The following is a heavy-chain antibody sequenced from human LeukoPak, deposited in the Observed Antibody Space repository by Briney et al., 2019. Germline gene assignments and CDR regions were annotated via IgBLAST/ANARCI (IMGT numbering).Heavy chain of an antibody. D-gene: IGHD6-13*01. V-gene: IGHV3-33*08. J-gene: IGHJ1*01. CDR1: GFTFGDYY. CDR3: ASAGGSWLEGYFQH. Sequence: RPGGSLRLSCAGSGFTFGDYYMTWIRQAPGKGLEWVAVIWYDGSNKYYADSVKGRFTISRDNSKNTLYLQMNSLRAEDTAVYYCASAGGSWLEGYFQHWGQGTLVTVSS. CDR2: IWYDGSNK.